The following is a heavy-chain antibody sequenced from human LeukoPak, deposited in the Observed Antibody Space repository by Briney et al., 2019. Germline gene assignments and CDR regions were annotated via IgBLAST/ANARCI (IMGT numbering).Heavy chain of an antibody. D-gene: IGHD3-10*01. J-gene: IGHJ4*02. CDR2: IYHSGST. CDR3: ARELRGDYGSGSYNFDY. CDR1: GYSISSGYY. Sequence: SETLSLTCTVSGYSISSGYYWGWIRQPPGKGLEWIGSIYHSGSTYYNPSLKSRVTISVDTSKNQFSLRLSSVTAADTAVYYCARELRGDYGSGSYNFDYWGQGTLVTISS. V-gene: IGHV4-38-2*02.